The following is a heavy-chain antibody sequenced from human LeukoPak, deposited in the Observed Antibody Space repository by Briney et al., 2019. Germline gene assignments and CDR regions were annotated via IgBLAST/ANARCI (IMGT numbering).Heavy chain of an antibody. J-gene: IGHJ4*02. D-gene: IGHD2-2*01. CDR2: ISSSGSTI. Sequence: PGGSLRLSCAASGFTFSDYYMSWIRQAPGKGLEWVSYISSSGSTIYYADSVKGRFTISRDNSKNTLYLQMNSLRAEDTAVYYCVVVPPKNFDYWGQGTLVTVSS. CDR3: VVVPPKNFDY. V-gene: IGHV3-11*01. CDR1: GFTFSDYY.